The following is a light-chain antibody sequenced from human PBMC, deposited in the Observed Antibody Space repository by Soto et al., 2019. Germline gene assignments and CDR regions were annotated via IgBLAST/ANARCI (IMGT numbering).Light chain of an antibody. J-gene: IGKJ5*01. V-gene: IGKV3-11*01. CDR2: DAS. Sequence: EIVLTQSPATLSLSPGERATLSCRASQSVGSYLVWYQQKPGQAPRLLIYDASSRATGLPARFSGSGSGTDFTLTISSLESEDFAVYYCQQRSDWPPITFGQGTRLEIK. CDR1: QSVGSY. CDR3: QQRSDWPPIT.